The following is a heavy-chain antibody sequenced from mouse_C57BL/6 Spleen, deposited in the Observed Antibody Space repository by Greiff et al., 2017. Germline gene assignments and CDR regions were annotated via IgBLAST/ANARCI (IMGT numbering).Heavy chain of an antibody. CDR3: ARGDYDYDNYAMDY. CDR1: GYAFSSSW. D-gene: IGHD2-4*01. J-gene: IGHJ4*01. V-gene: IGHV1-82*01. CDR2: IYPGDGDT. Sequence: QVQLQQSGPELVKPGASVKISCKASGYAFSSSWMNWVKQRPGKGLEWIGRIYPGDGDTNYNGKFKGKATLTADKSSNTAYMQLSSLTSEDSAVYFCARGDYDYDNYAMDYWGQGTSVTVSS.